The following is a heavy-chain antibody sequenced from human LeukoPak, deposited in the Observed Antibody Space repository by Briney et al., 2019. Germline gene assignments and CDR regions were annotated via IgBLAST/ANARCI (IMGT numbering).Heavy chain of an antibody. Sequence: GGSLRLSCAAPGFTFSSYAMNWVRQAPGKGLEWVSSISSSSSYIYYADSVKGRFTLSRDNAKKSLYLQMNCLRAEDTAVYYCARARGSQREGASDIWGQGTMVTVSS. V-gene: IGHV3-21*01. J-gene: IGHJ3*02. D-gene: IGHD3-10*01. CDR3: ARARGSQREGASDI. CDR2: ISSSSSYI. CDR1: GFTFSSYA.